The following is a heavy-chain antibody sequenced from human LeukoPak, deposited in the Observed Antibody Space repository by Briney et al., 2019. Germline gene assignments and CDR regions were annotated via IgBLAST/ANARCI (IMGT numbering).Heavy chain of an antibody. Sequence: GGSLRLSCAASGFTVSSKYMTWVRQAPGKGLEWVSAIYSGGSTYYADSVRGRFTISRDNSKNMVYLQMRSLRAEDTAVYYCVRDRSASSSDYYAFGYWGQGTLVTVSS. CDR1: GFTVSSKY. D-gene: IGHD3-22*01. J-gene: IGHJ4*02. CDR2: IYSGGST. V-gene: IGHV3-66*01. CDR3: VRDRSASSSDYYAFGY.